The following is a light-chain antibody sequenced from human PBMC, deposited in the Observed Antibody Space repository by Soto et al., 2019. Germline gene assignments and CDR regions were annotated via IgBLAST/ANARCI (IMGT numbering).Light chain of an antibody. J-gene: IGKJ2*01. CDR1: QGIRND. Sequence: AIQMTQSPSSLSASVGDRVTITCRASQGIRNDLGWYQQKPGKAPKLLIYAASSLQSGVPSRFSGRGSGTDSTLTISSLQPEDFATYYCLQDYNYPYTFGQGTKLEIK. V-gene: IGKV1-6*01. CDR3: LQDYNYPYT. CDR2: AAS.